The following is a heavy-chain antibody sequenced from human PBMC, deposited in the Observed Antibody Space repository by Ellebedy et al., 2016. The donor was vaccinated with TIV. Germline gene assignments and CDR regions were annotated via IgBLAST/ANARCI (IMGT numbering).Heavy chain of an antibody. D-gene: IGHD5-18*01. CDR1: GYNFTNNW. V-gene: IGHV5-51*01. J-gene: IGHJ5*02. Sequence: GESLKISXQGSGYNFTNNWIGWVRQMPGKGLEWMAILYPGDSDARYSPSFQGQVTISADTSISTVFLHWRSLKASDTAMYYCARHRKNYFNPRGYGPWGQGTLVTVSS. CDR2: LYPGDSDA. CDR3: ARHRKNYFNPRGYGP.